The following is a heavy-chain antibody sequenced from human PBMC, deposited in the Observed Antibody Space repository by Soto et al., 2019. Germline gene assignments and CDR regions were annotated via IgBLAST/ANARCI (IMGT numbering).Heavy chain of an antibody. D-gene: IGHD6-19*01. CDR2: INHSGSA. V-gene: IGHV4-34*01. CDR3: ARGLITGSHYSGGWYYFDS. J-gene: IGHJ4*02. CDR1: GESFSADS. Sequence: QVQLQQSGAGLLKPSETLSLTCDVYGESFSADSWTWISQTPGKGLQWIGQINHSGSASYNPSLKSRVTISVHTSNSQFSLELSSVTAADTAVYYCARGLITGSHYSGGWYYFDSWGQGTQVTVSS.